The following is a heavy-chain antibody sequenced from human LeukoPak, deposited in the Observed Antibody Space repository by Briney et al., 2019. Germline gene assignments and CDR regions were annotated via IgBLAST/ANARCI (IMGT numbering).Heavy chain of an antibody. CDR3: ATPPTTRYYYYGMDV. J-gene: IGHJ6*02. CDR1: GGTFSSYT. CDR2: ILPIFGTT. D-gene: IGHD5-12*01. Sequence: ASVTVSCTTSGGTFSSYTINWVRQAPGQGLEWMGLILPIFGTTKYAAKFQGRVTITADESTSTAYMELSSLRSEDTAVYYCATPPTTRYYYYGMDVWGQGTTVTVSS. V-gene: IGHV1-69*13.